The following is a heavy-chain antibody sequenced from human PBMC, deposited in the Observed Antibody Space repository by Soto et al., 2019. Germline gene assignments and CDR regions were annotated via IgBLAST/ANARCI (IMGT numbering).Heavy chain of an antibody. D-gene: IGHD3-10*01. CDR3: ARDRSDYGSGNDTPYMDV. Sequence: GGSLRLSCAASGFTFSDYYMSWIRQAPGKGLEWVSYISSSDNTIYYADSVKGRFTISRDNAKNSLYLQMNSLRAEDTAVYYCARDRSDYGSGNDTPYMDVWGKGTTVTVSS. J-gene: IGHJ6*03. V-gene: IGHV3-11*01. CDR1: GFTFSDYY. CDR2: ISSSDNTI.